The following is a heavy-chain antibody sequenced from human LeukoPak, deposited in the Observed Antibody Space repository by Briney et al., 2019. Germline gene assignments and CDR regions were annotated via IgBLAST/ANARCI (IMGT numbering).Heavy chain of an antibody. J-gene: IGHJ4*02. CDR1: GGSISSGGYY. Sequence: PSETLSLTCTVSGGSISSGGYYWSWIRQHPGKGLEWIGYIYYSGSTYYNPSLKSRVTISVDTSENQFSLKLSSVTAADTAVYYCARGWGSGYYEGHYFDYWGQGTLVTVSS. CDR3: ARGWGSGYYEGHYFDY. D-gene: IGHD3-22*01. V-gene: IGHV4-31*03. CDR2: IYYSGST.